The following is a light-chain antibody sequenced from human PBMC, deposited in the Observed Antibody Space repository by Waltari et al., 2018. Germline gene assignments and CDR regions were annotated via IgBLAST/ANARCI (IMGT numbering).Light chain of an antibody. CDR2: GAS. CDR1: QSVSRA. J-gene: IGKJ1*01. V-gene: IGKV3-20*01. CDR3: QHYVRLPAT. Sequence: IVLTQSPGTLSLSTGERATLSCRASQSVSRALAWYQQKPGQAPRLLISGASNRATGIPDRFSGSGSGTDFSLTISSLEPEDFAVYYCQHYVRLPATFGQGTKVEIK.